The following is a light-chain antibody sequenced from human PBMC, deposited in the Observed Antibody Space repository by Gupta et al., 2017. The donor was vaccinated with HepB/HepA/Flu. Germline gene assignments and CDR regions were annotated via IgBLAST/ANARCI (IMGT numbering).Light chain of an antibody. CDR1: QGIRND. CDR2: AAS. Sequence: HLPPSPSSLSASVGDRVTITCRASQGIRNDLGWYQQKPGRASKRLIYAASSLQSGVPSRFSGTGPGTEFTLTISSLKPEDFPTYYFRQHNGFPWTFGPGTKVEIK. CDR3: RQHNGFPWT. J-gene: IGKJ1*01. V-gene: IGKV1-17*01.